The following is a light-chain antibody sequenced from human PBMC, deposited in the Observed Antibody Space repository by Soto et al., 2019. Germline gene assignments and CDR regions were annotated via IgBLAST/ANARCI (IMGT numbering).Light chain of an antibody. CDR3: MQTLQSWT. Sequence: DIVITQSPLSLPVSPLEPASISCRSSQSLLHSNGYNYLDWYLQKPGQSPQLLIYLGSNRASGVPDRLSGSGSGTDFTLKISRVEAEDVGVYYCMQTLQSWTFGQGTKVDIK. CDR2: LGS. CDR1: QSLLHSNGYNY. V-gene: IGKV2-28*01. J-gene: IGKJ1*01.